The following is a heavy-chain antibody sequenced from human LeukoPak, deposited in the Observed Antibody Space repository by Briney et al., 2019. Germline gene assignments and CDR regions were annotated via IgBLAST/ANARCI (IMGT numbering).Heavy chain of an antibody. CDR3: ARDRYGDGFAHFDY. V-gene: IGHV1-2*02. CDR1: GYTFTAYA. Sequence: GASVKVSCKSSGYTFTAYAMHWVRQAPGQGLEWMGWITPSDGANYAQKFQGRVTMTRDTSMSTAYMDLNRLTSDDTAVYFCARDRYGDGFAHFDYRGQGTQVTVSS. CDR2: ITPSDGA. D-gene: IGHD5-24*01. J-gene: IGHJ4*02.